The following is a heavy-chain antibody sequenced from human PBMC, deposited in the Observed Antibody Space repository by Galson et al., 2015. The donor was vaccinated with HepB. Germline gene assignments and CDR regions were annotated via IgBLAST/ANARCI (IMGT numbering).Heavy chain of an antibody. CDR3: ARERAREGYYFDY. CDR1: GFPFSSYA. CDR2: ISYDGSNK. V-gene: IGHV3-30-3*01. Sequence: LRLSCAASGFPFSSYAMHWVRQAPGKGLEWVAVISYDGSNKYYADSVKGRFTISRDNSKNTLYLQMNSLRAEDTAVYYCARERAREGYYFDYWGQGTLVTVSS. J-gene: IGHJ4*02.